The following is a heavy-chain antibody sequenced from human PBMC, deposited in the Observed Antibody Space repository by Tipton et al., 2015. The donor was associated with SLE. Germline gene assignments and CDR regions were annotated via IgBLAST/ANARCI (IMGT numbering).Heavy chain of an antibody. CDR1: GGSISSGSYY. Sequence: TLSLTCTVSGGSISSGSYYWSWIRQPAGKGLEWIGYIYTSGSTNYNPSLKSRVTISVDTSKNQFSLKLSSVTAADTAVYYCARDAGATDCWGQGTLVTVSS. V-gene: IGHV4-61*09. CDR3: ARDAGATDC. J-gene: IGHJ4*02. D-gene: IGHD1-26*01. CDR2: IYTSGST.